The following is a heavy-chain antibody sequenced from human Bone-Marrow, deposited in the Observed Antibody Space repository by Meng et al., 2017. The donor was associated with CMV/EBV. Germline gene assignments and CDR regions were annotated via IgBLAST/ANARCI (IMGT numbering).Heavy chain of an antibody. J-gene: IGHJ6*02. CDR3: AREAVVPGAIGAYYYGMDV. Sequence: GESLKISCAASGFTFSSYAMHWVRQAPGKGLEWVAVISYDGSNKYYADTVKGRFTISRDNSKNTLYLQMNSLRAEDTAVYYCAREAVVPGAIGAYYYGMDVWGQGTTVTVSS. V-gene: IGHV3-30-3*01. CDR2: ISYDGSNK. CDR1: GFTFSSYA. D-gene: IGHD2-2*02.